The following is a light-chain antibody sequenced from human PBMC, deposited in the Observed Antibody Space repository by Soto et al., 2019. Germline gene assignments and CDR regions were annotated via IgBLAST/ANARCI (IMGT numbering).Light chain of an antibody. CDR2: SGD. Sequence: EVVVTQSPDTLSLSPGETATLSCRASQSVSSSVAWYQHKPGQSPRLVVYSGDKRAPGIPPRFSGSGSGTDFTLTISSLESDDFAIYYCQQRYSGLRAFGPGTKVEVK. CDR1: QSVSSS. J-gene: IGKJ1*01. V-gene: IGKV3-11*01. CDR3: QQRYSGLRA.